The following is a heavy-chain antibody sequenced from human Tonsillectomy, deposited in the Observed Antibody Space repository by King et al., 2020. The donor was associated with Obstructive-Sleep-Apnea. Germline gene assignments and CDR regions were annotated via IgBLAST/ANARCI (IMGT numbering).Heavy chain of an antibody. CDR1: GFTFSTNV. CDR3: ARDLLLWFGDETPNYLDY. V-gene: IGHV3-30*04. Sequence: VQLVESGGGVVQPGRSLRLSCAASGFTFSTNVMHWVRQAPGKGLEWVAVMSYDGSNKYYADSVKGRFTISRDNSKNTLYLQMNSLRPEDTAVYYCARDLLLWFGDETPNYLDYWGQGTLVTVSS. CDR2: MSYDGSNK. D-gene: IGHD3-10*01. J-gene: IGHJ4*02.